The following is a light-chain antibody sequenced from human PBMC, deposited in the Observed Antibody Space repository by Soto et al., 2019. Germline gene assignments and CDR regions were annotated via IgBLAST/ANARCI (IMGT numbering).Light chain of an antibody. CDR3: QQDEDLPAT. Sequence: DIQMTQSPSSLSAFVGDRVTLTCQASQDISNYLNWYQQKPGKAPTLLIYDASDLKTGVPSRFSGGGSGTDFTFTISILQPEDIATYYCQQDEDLPATCGPGTKVNI. V-gene: IGKV1-33*01. J-gene: IGKJ3*01. CDR1: QDISNY. CDR2: DAS.